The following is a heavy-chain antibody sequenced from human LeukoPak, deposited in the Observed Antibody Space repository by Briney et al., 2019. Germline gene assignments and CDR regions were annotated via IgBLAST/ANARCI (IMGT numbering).Heavy chain of an antibody. V-gene: IGHV1-18*01. CDR3: ARGPSITIFGVVIPILPWYY. CDR2: ISAYNGNT. Sequence: ASVKVSCKASGYTFTSYGISWVRQAPGQGLEWMGWISAYNGNTNYAQKLQGRVTMTTDTSTSTAYMELRSLRSDDTAVYYCARGPSITIFGVVIPILPWYYWGQGTLVTVSS. D-gene: IGHD3-3*01. J-gene: IGHJ4*02. CDR1: GYTFTSYG.